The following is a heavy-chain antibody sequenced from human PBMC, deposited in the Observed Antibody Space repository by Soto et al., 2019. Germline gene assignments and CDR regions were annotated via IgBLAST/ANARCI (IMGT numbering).Heavy chain of an antibody. CDR1: GGTFSSYT. Sequence: ASVKVSCKASGGTFSSYTISWVRQAPGQGLEWMGRIIPILGIANYAQKFQGRVTITADKSTSTAYMELSSLRSEDTAVYYCAPLGGGISASSWGAFDIWGQGTMVTVSS. V-gene: IGHV1-69*02. CDR3: APLGGGISASSWGAFDI. D-gene: IGHD3-16*01. J-gene: IGHJ3*02. CDR2: IIPILGIA.